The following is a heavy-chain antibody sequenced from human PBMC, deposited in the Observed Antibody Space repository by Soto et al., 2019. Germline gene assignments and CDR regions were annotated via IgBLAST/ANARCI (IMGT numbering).Heavy chain of an antibody. J-gene: IGHJ5*02. CDR1: GASITAYY. Sequence: SETLCLTYTVSGASITAYYWSWIRQPPGKGLEWIGYISYSGSTDYNPSLKSRVTISFDASKNQISLQVRSATAADAAVYYCARDLKEYCSDGKCNWFDPWGQGTLVTVSS. V-gene: IGHV4-59*01. D-gene: IGHD2-15*01. CDR2: ISYSGST. CDR3: ARDLKEYCSDGKCNWFDP.